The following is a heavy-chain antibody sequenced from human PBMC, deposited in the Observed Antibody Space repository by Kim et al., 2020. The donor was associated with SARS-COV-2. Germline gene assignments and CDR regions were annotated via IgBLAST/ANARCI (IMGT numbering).Heavy chain of an antibody. J-gene: IGHJ6*02. CDR1: GYSFTSYW. CDR3: ARVSRDPRYYGMDV. D-gene: IGHD2-2*01. CDR2: IDPSDSYT. V-gene: IGHV5-10-1*01. Sequence: GESLKISCKGSGYSFTSYWISWVRQMPGKGLEWKGMIDPSDSYTNYSPSFQGHVTISADKSISTAYLQWSSLKASDTAMYYCARVSRDPRYYGMDVWGQGTTVTVSS.